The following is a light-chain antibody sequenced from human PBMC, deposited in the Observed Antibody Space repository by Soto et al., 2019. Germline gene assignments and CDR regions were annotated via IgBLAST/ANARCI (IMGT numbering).Light chain of an antibody. CDR3: QQYDNFTIN. V-gene: IGKV3-20*01. Sequence: EIVLTQSPGTLSLSPGERATLSCRASQSISSSYLAWYQQKPGQAPRLLIYGASNRATGIPDRFSGSGSGTDFTLTISRLGPEDFAVYYCQQYDNFTINLGPGNNVEI. J-gene: IGKJ3*01. CDR2: GAS. CDR1: QSISSSY.